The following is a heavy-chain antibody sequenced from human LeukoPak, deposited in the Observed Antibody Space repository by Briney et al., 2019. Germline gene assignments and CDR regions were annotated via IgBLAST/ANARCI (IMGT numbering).Heavy chain of an antibody. Sequence: ASVTVSCTPSGYTFTSYGISWVRQAPGQGLEWMGWIRVYNGDTNYAQKFKGRVTMTTDTSINTDYMELRSLGSDDTAVYYCARGGSRVTTINILDYWGQGTLVTVSS. CDR2: IRVYNGDT. CDR1: GYTFTSYG. V-gene: IGHV1-18*01. J-gene: IGHJ4*02. D-gene: IGHD5-24*01. CDR3: ARGGSRVTTINILDY.